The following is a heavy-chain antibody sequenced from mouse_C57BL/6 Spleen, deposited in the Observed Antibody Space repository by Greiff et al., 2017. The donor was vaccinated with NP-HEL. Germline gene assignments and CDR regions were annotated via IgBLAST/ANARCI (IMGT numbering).Heavy chain of an antibody. CDR2: ISSGGDYI. D-gene: IGHD1-1*01. J-gene: IGHJ1*03. Sequence: EVLRVESGEGLVKPGGSLKLSCAASGFTFSSYAMSWVRQTPEKRLEWVAYISSGGDYIYYADTVKGRFTISRDNARNTLYLQMSSLKSEDTAMYYCTRGNYGSSSWYFDVWGTGTTVTVSS. V-gene: IGHV5-9-1*02. CDR3: TRGNYGSSSWYFDV. CDR1: GFTFSSYA.